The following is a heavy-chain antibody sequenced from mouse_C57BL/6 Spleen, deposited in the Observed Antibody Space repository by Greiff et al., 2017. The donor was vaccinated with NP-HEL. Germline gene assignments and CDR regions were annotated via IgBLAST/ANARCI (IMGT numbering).Heavy chain of an antibody. D-gene: IGHD1-1*01. J-gene: IGHJ4*01. CDR2: IDPSDSYT. V-gene: IGHV1-59*01. Sequence: QVQLQQPGAELVRPGTSVKLSCKASGYTFTSYWMHWVKQRPGQGLEWIGVIDPSDSYTNYNQKFKGKATLTVDTSSSTAYMQLSSLTSEDSAVYYCARGEGITTVVAPNAMDYWGQGTSVTVSS. CDR3: ARGEGITTVVAPNAMDY. CDR1: GYTFTSYW.